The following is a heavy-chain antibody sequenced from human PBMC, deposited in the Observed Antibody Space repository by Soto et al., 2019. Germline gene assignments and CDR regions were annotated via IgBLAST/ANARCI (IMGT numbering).Heavy chain of an antibody. D-gene: IGHD3-22*01. Sequence: KPSETLSLTCTVSGGSVSSGSYYWSWIRQPPGKGLEWIGYIYRSGTTNYNPSLKSRVTISVDTSKSQFSLKLTSVTAADTAVYYCARGEILYDGGGYQSFYFDYWGQGTLVTVSS. V-gene: IGHV4-61*01. CDR3: ARGEILYDGGGYQSFYFDY. CDR1: GGSVSSGSYY. J-gene: IGHJ4*02. CDR2: IYRSGTT.